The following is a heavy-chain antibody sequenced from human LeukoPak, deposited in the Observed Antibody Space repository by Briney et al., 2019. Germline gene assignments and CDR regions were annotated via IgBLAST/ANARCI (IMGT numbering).Heavy chain of an antibody. Sequence: GESLKISCKGSGYSFTSYWIGWVRQMPGKGLEWMGIIYPGDSDIRYSPSFQGQVTISGDKSASAAYLQWSSLKASDTAMYYCYSVTTTSTMLSRFDYWGQGTLVIVSS. V-gene: IGHV5-51*01. D-gene: IGHD4-17*01. CDR3: YSVTTTSTMLSRFDY. CDR2: IYPGDSDI. J-gene: IGHJ4*02. CDR1: GYSFTSYW.